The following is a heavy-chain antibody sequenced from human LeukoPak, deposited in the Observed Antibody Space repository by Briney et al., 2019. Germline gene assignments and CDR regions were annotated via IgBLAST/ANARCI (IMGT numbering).Heavy chain of an antibody. J-gene: IGHJ3*02. CDR1: GGSMSSYY. Sequence: SETLSLTCSVSGGSMSSYYWSWIRQSPGKGLEWIGYIYYSGSTNYNPSLKSRVTISVDTSKNQVSLKLSSVTAADTAAYYCARHGALWAGCGYSFWNAFDIWGQGTMVTVSS. D-gene: IGHD3-22*01. V-gene: IGHV4-59*08. CDR2: IYYSGST. CDR3: ARHGALWAGCGYSFWNAFDI.